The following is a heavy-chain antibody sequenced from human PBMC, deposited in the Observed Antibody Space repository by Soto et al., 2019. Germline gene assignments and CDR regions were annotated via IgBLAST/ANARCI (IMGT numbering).Heavy chain of an antibody. V-gene: IGHV4-59*01. Sequence: QVQLQESGPGLVKPSETLSLTCTVSGASFSTYYWSWIRQAPGKGLEWIGYIYYSGSSNYNPSLKSRVTMSVDTSKNQLSLKLSSVTAADTAVYYCARDQGGPFDYWGQGTLVTVPS. D-gene: IGHD2-15*01. CDR2: IYYSGSS. CDR3: ARDQGGPFDY. J-gene: IGHJ4*02. CDR1: GASFSTYY.